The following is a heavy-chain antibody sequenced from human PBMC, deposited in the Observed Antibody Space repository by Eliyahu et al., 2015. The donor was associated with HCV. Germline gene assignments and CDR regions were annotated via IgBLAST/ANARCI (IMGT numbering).Heavy chain of an antibody. J-gene: IGHJ6*02. D-gene: IGHD1-26*01. CDR1: GGTFSSYA. V-gene: IGHV1-69*01. Sequence: QVQLVQSGAEVKKPGSSVKVSCKASGGTFSSYAISWVRQAPGQGLEWMGGIIPIFGTANYAQKFQGRVTITADESTSTAYMELSSLRSEDTAVYYCASDHAPSGSYHQISSGYYYGMDVWGQGTTVTVSS. CDR3: ASDHAPSGSYHQISSGYYYGMDV. CDR2: IIPIFGTA.